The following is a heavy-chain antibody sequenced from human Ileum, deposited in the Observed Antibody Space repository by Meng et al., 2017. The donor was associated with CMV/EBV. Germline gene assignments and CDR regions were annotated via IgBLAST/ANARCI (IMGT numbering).Heavy chain of an antibody. V-gene: IGHV3-30*04. J-gene: IGHJ4*02. CDR1: GFNFSVYA. CDR3: ARDRGFIFMVGALDF. D-gene: IGHD3-10*02. Sequence: SGFNFSVYAMNWVRQAPGKGLEWVSSLSYDGRNQYYAGSVKGRFTISRDNSKNTLYLQMNSLTPDDTATYFCARDRGFIFMVGALDFWGQGTLVTVSS. CDR2: LSYDGRNQ.